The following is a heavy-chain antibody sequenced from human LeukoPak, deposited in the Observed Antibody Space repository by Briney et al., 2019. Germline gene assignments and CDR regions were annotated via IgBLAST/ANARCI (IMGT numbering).Heavy chain of an antibody. Sequence: PGGSLRLSCAASGFTFSSYWMSWVRQAPGKGLEWVANIKQDGSEKYYVDSVKGRFTISRDNAKNSLYLQMNSLRAEDTAVYYCARVPEPVHFWGGSHFDIWGQGTMVTVSS. CDR2: IKQDGSEK. D-gene: IGHD3-3*02. J-gene: IGHJ3*02. CDR1: GFTFSSYW. CDR3: ARVPEPVHFWGGSHFDI. V-gene: IGHV3-7*01.